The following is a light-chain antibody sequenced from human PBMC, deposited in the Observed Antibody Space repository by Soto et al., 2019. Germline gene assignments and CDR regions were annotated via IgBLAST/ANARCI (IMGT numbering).Light chain of an antibody. CDR3: QQRSNWYT. CDR2: DAS. Sequence: EIVLTQSPATLSLSPGERATLSCRASQSVSSYLAWYQQKPGQAPRLLIYDASNRATGIPARFSGSGSGTDLTLTISSREPEDFAVYYCQQRSNWYTFGQGTKLEIK. V-gene: IGKV3-11*01. J-gene: IGKJ2*01. CDR1: QSVSSY.